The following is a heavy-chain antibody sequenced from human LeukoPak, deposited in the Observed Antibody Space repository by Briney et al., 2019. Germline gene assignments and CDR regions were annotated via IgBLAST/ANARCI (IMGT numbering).Heavy chain of an antibody. CDR3: TRLYTYVYGANSDY. J-gene: IGHJ4*02. V-gene: IGHV1-69*13. CDR1: GGTFSSYA. D-gene: IGHD4/OR15-4a*01. Sequence: SVKVSCKASGGTFSSYAISWVRQAPGQGLEWMGGIIPIFGTANYAQKFQGRVTITADGSTSTAYMELSSLRSEDTAMYYCTRLYTYVYGANSDYWGQGTRVTVSS. CDR2: IIPIFGTA.